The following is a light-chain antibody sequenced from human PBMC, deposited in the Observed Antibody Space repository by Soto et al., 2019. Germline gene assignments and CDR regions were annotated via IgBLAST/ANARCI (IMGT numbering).Light chain of an antibody. J-gene: IGKJ1*01. CDR2: GAS. Sequence: IVLTHSPATLSLSPGEIATLSCRASQSVNSHLAWYQQKPGQAPRLLIYGASTRATGIPARFSGSGSGTEFTLTISSLQSEDFAVYYCQQYNNWPRTFGQGTKVDIK. CDR1: QSVNSH. CDR3: QQYNNWPRT. V-gene: IGKV3-15*01.